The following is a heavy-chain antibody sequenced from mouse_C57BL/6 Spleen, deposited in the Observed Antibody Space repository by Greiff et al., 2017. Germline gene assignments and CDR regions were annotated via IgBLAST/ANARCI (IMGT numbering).Heavy chain of an antibody. Sequence: VQLQQPGAELVRPGSSVKLSCKASGYTFTSYWMHWVKQRPIQGLEWIGNIDPSDSETHYNQKFKDKATLTVDKSSSTAYMQLSSLTSEDSAVYYCARCATTVVATDYYAMDYWGQGTSVTVSS. V-gene: IGHV1-52*01. J-gene: IGHJ4*01. D-gene: IGHD1-1*01. CDR2: IDPSDSET. CDR1: GYTFTSYW. CDR3: ARCATTVVATDYYAMDY.